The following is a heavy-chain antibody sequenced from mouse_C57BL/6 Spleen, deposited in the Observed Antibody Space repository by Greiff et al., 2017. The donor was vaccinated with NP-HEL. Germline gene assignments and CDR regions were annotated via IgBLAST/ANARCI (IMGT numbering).Heavy chain of an antibody. J-gene: IGHJ2*01. CDR2: ISSGSSTI. CDR3: ARPNYYGSNFDY. CDR1: GFTFSDYG. V-gene: IGHV5-17*01. Sequence: EVKVVESGGGLVKPGGSLKLSCAASGFTFSDYGMHWVRQAPEKGLEWVAYISSGSSTIYYADTVKGRFTISRDNAKNTLFLQMTSLRSEDTAMYYCARPNYYGSNFDYWGQGTTLTVSS. D-gene: IGHD1-1*01.